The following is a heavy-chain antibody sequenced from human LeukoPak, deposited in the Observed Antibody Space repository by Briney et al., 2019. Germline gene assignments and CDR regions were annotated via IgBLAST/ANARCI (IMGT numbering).Heavy chain of an antibody. Sequence: GGSLRLSCAASGFTFSSYGMHWVRQAPGKGLEWVAVIWYDGSNKYYADSVKGRFTISRDNSKNTLYLQMNSLRAEDTAVYYCAKEPTYYYDSSGYYLDYWGQGTLVTVSS. V-gene: IGHV3-33*06. CDR1: GFTFSSYG. D-gene: IGHD3-22*01. J-gene: IGHJ4*02. CDR2: IWYDGSNK. CDR3: AKEPTYYYDSSGYYLDY.